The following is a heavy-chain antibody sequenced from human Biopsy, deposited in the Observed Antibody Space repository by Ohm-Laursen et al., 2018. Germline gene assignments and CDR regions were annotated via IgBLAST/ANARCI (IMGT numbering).Heavy chain of an antibody. CDR1: GFNFSNYG. Sequence: SLRLSCAASGFNFSNYGMHWVRQAPGKGLEWVAVIWSDGNKKTYADSVKGRFTISRDNSKNTLYLQMSSLRVEDTAVYHCARGGYCGSSNCYHYGLEVWGQGTTVTVSS. CDR2: IWSDGNKK. J-gene: IGHJ6*02. D-gene: IGHD1-26*01. CDR3: ARGGYCGSSNCYHYGLEV. V-gene: IGHV3-33*01.